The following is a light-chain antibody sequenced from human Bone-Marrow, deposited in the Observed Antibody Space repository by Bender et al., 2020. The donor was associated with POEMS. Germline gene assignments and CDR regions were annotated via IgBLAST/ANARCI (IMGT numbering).Light chain of an antibody. CDR3: SSWDDSLSGWV. V-gene: IGLV1-47*02. Sequence: QSVLTQPPSASGTPGQRVIISCSGSSSNIESNNVYWYQQFPGTAPKLLIYINSYRPSGVPDRFSASKAGTSASLAISGLRSEDEADYYCSSWDDSLSGWVFGGGTKLTVL. CDR1: SSNIESNN. CDR2: INS. J-gene: IGLJ3*02.